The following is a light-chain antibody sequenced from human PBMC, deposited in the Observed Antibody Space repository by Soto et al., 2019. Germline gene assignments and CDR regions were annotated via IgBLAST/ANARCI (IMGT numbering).Light chain of an antibody. CDR3: QQYGSSLFT. V-gene: IGKV3-20*01. J-gene: IGKJ3*01. Sequence: EIVLTQSPGTLSLSPGERATLSCRASQSVSSSYLAWYQQKPGQAPRLLIYGASSRATGIPDRFSGSGSVTDFTLTISRLEPEDFAVYYSQQYGSSLFTFGPGTIVAFK. CDR1: QSVSSSY. CDR2: GAS.